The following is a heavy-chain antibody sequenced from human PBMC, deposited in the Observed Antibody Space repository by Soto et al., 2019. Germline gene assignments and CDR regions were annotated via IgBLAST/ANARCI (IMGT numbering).Heavy chain of an antibody. CDR3: ANSRAGSTLNPQYCYYGMDV. CDR1: GFTFSSYA. V-gene: IGHV3-23*01. J-gene: IGHJ6*02. D-gene: IGHD2-2*01. CDR2: ISGSGGST. Sequence: PGGSLRLSCAASGFTFSSYAMSWVRQAPGKGLEWVSAISGSGGSTYYADSVKGRFTISRDNSKNTLYLQMNSLRAEDTAVYYCANSRAGSTLNPQYCYYGMDVWGQGTTVTVSS.